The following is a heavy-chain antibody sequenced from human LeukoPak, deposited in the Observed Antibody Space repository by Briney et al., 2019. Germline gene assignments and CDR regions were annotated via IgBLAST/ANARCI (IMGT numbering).Heavy chain of an antibody. V-gene: IGHV1-8*01. Sequence: ASVKVSCEASGYTFTSYDINWVRQATGQGLEWMGWMNPNSGNTGYAQKFQGRVTMTRNTSISTAYMELSSLRSEDTAVYYCARGVRGCSSTSCYMGYYYMDVWGKGTTVTVSS. J-gene: IGHJ6*03. CDR3: ARGVRGCSSTSCYMGYYYMDV. CDR2: MNPNSGNT. CDR1: GYTFTSYD. D-gene: IGHD2-2*02.